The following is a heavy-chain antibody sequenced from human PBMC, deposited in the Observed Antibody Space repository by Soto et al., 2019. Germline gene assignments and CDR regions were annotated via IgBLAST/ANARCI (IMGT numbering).Heavy chain of an antibody. CDR3: ARVGITMVRGVIIGYYYGMDV. CDR2: IIPIFGTA. Sequence: GASVKVSCKASGGTFSSYAISWVRQAPGQGLKWMGGIIPIFGTANYAQKFQGRVTITADESTSTAYMELSSLRSEDTAVYYCARVGITMVRGVIIGYYYGMDVWGQGTTVTVSS. CDR1: GGTFSSYA. D-gene: IGHD3-10*01. J-gene: IGHJ6*02. V-gene: IGHV1-69*13.